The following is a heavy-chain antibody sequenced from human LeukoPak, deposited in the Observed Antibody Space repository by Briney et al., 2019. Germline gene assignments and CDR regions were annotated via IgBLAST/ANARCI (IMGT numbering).Heavy chain of an antibody. CDR3: ARRAVPEYYFDY. CDR2: INHSGST. D-gene: IGHD2-2*01. V-gene: IGHV4-34*01. Sequence: PSETLSLICAVYGGSFSGYYWSWIRQPPGKGLEWIGEINHSGSTNYNPSLKSRVTISVDTSKNQFSLKLSSVTAADTAVYYCARRAVPEYYFDYWGQGTLVTVSS. J-gene: IGHJ4*02. CDR1: GGSFSGYY.